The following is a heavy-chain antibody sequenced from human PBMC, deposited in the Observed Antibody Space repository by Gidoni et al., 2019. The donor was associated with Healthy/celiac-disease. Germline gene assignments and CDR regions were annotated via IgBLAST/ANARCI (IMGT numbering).Heavy chain of an antibody. CDR3: ARVAGAVAGTREVVNWFDP. Sequence: QVQLPQWGAGLLKPSETLSLTCAVYGGSFSGYYWSWIRQPPGKGLEWIGEINHSGSTNYNPSLKSRVTISVDTSKNQFSLKLSSVTAADTAVYYCARVAGAVAGTREVVNWFDPWGQGTLVTVSS. CDR1: GGSFSGYY. CDR2: INHSGST. D-gene: IGHD6-19*01. J-gene: IGHJ5*02. V-gene: IGHV4-34*01.